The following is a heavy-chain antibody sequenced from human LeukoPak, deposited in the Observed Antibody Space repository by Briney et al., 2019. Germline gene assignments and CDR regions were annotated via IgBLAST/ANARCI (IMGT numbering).Heavy chain of an antibody. CDR3: ARDWFHAIDY. J-gene: IGHJ4*02. CDR2: IRSDGSDT. Sequence: GGSLRLSCAASGFIFDDYDMNWVRQAPGKGLVWVSRIRSDGSDTRYAESVKGRFTISRDNAKNTLYLQVNSLRAEDTAVYYCARDWFHAIDYWGQGTLVTVSS. V-gene: IGHV3-74*01. CDR1: GFIFDDYD. D-gene: IGHD2/OR15-2a*01.